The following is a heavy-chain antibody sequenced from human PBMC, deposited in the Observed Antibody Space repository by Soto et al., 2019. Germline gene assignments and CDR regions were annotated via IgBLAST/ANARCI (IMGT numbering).Heavy chain of an antibody. CDR2: INAGNGNT. Sequence: ASVKVSCKASGYTFTSCAIHWVRQAPGQRLEWMGWINAGNGNTKYSQNFQGRVTITRDTSATTAYMELSSLRSEDTAVYYCARVRSSGWYFDYWGQGTLVTVSS. D-gene: IGHD6-19*01. V-gene: IGHV1-3*01. J-gene: IGHJ4*02. CDR1: GYTFTSCA. CDR3: ARVRSSGWYFDY.